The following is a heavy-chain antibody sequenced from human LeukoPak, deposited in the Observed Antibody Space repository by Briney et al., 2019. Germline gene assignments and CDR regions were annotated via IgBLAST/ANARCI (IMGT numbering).Heavy chain of an antibody. Sequence: PGGSLRLSCAASGFTFNNYWMSWVRQAPGKGLEWVANIKQDGSEKYYVDSVKGRFTISRDNAKNSLYLQMNSLRAEDMAVYYCARESTYYDFRSGYLNWFDPWGQGTLVTVSS. CDR3: ARESTYYDFRSGYLNWFDP. D-gene: IGHD3-3*01. J-gene: IGHJ5*02. CDR2: IKQDGSEK. CDR1: GFTFNNYW. V-gene: IGHV3-7*01.